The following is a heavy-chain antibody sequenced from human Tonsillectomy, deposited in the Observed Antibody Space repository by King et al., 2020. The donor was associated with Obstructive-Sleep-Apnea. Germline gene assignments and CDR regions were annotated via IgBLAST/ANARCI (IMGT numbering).Heavy chain of an antibody. D-gene: IGHD3-9*01. CDR3: ATEPWGYYDILTGYQLDY. CDR2: IIPILGIA. CDR1: GGTFSSYA. Sequence: QLVQSGAEVKKPGSSVKVSCKASGGTFSSYAISWVRQAPGQGLEWMGRIIPILGIANYAQKFQGRVTITADKSTSTAYMELSSLRSEDTAVYYCATEPWGYYDILTGYQLDYWGQGTLVTVSS. V-gene: IGHV1-69*04. J-gene: IGHJ4*02.